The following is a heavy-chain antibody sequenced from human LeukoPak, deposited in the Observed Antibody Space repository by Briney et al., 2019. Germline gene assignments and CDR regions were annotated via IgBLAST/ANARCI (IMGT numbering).Heavy chain of an antibody. J-gene: IGHJ4*02. CDR3: ARAPLRYCSGGSCYSDFDY. D-gene: IGHD2-15*01. CDR2: IYTSGST. V-gene: IGHV4-4*07. CDR1: GGSINSYY. Sequence: PSETLSLTCTVSGGSINSYYWSWIRQPAGKGLEWIGRIYTSGSTNYNPSLKSRVTISLDKSKNQFSLRLSSVTAADTAVYYCARAPLRYCSGGSCYSDFDYWGQGTLVTVSS.